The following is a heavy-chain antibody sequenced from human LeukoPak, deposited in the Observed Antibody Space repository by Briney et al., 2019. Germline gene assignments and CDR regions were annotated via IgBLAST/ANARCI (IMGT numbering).Heavy chain of an antibody. J-gene: IGHJ4*02. CDR1: GGSFSGYY. CDR3: ASCSGGSCYHPYYFDY. Sequence: SETLSLTCAVYGGSFSGYYWSWIRQPPGKGLEWIGEINHSGSTNYNPSLKSRVTISVDTSKNQFSLKLSSVTAADTAVYYCASCSGGSCYHPYYFDYWGQGTLVTVSS. CDR2: INHSGST. V-gene: IGHV4-34*01. D-gene: IGHD2-15*01.